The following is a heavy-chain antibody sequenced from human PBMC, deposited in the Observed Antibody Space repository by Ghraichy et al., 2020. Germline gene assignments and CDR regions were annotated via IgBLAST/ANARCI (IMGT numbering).Heavy chain of an antibody. Sequence: SVKVSCKASGGTFSSYAISWVRQAPGQGLEWMGGIIPIFGTANYAQKFQGRVTITADKSTSTAYMELSSLRSEDTAVYYCARLKEGSGYSYGTNENYYYGMDVWGQGTTVTVSS. CDR1: GGTFSSYA. D-gene: IGHD5-18*01. V-gene: IGHV1-69*06. J-gene: IGHJ6*02. CDR2: IIPIFGTA. CDR3: ARLKEGSGYSYGTNENYYYGMDV.